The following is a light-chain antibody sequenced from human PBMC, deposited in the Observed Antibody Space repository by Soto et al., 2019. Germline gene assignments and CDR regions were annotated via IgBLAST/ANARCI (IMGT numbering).Light chain of an antibody. CDR2: AAS. CDR1: QGISSY. Sequence: DIQMTQSPSSLSASVGDRVTITCRASQGISSYLAWYQQKPGKAPKLLIYAASTLQSGVPSRFSGSASGTEFTLTISSLQPDDFATYYCQQYDNYPLTFGGGTKVDIK. J-gene: IGKJ4*01. CDR3: QQYDNYPLT. V-gene: IGKV1-9*01.